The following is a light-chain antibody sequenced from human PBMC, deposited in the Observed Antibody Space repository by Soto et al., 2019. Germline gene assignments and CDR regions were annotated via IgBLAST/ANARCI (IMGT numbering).Light chain of an antibody. V-gene: IGKV3-15*01. J-gene: IGKJ1*01. CDR1: QSVSSK. Sequence: EIVMTQSPATLSVSPGEGATLSCRASQSVSSKLAWYQQKPGQAPRLLIYGASTRATGIPARFSGSGSGKELTLIISSLQSEDSSVYYCQQYNSWLWTFGQGTKVDI. CDR2: GAS. CDR3: QQYNSWLWT.